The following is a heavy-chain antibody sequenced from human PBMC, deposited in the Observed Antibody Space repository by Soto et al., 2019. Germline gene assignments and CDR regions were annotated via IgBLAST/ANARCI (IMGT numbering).Heavy chain of an antibody. V-gene: IGHV1-18*04. D-gene: IGHD3-10*01. CDR1: GYTFTSYG. CDR2: ISAYNGNT. Sequence: QVQLVQSGAEVKKPGASVKVSCKASGYTFTSYGISWVRQAPGQGLEWMGWISAYNGNTKYAQKLQGRVTMTTDTSTRTAYRELRSLRSDDTAVYSCARDRMVPNWCDPWGQGTLVTDSS. CDR3: ARDRMVPNWCDP. J-gene: IGHJ5*02.